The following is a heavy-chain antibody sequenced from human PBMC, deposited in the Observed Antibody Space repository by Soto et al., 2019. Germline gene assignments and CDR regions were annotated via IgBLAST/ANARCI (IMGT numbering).Heavy chain of an antibody. CDR3: ARGDTYYVNWYFDY. CDR2: ISAYSGNT. J-gene: IGHJ4*02. D-gene: IGHD1-1*01. Sequence: QVQLVQSGAEVKKPGASVKVSCKTSGFTFTNYYINWVRQAPGQGLEVMGWISAYSGNTNYARNPQGRVTMTTDTSASTAYLELRGLRSDDTAVYLYARGDTYYVNWYFDYWGQGTLVTVSS. V-gene: IGHV1-18*01. CDR1: GFTFTNYY.